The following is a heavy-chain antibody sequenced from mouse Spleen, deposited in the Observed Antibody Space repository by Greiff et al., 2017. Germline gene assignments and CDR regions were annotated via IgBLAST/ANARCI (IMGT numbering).Heavy chain of an antibody. V-gene: IGHV1-18*01. Sequence: VQLKESGPELVKPGASVKIPCKASGYTFTDYNMDWVKQSHGKSLEWIGDINPNNGGTIYNQKFKGKATLTVDKSSSTAYMELRSLTSEDTAVYYCARHYYGPLDYWGQGTTLTVSS. CDR3: ARHYYGPLDY. CDR1: GYTFTDYN. D-gene: IGHD1-1*01. J-gene: IGHJ2*01. CDR2: INPNNGGT.